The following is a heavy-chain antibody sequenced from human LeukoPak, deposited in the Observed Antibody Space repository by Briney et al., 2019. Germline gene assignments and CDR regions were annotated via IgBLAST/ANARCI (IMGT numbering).Heavy chain of an antibody. J-gene: IGHJ6*03. CDR2: IIPIFGTA. V-gene: IGHV1-69*13. D-gene: IGHD5-18*01. CDR1: GGTFSSYA. Sequence: ASVKVSCKASGGTFSSYAISWVRQAPGQGLEWMGGIIPIFGTANYAQKFQGRVTITADESTSTAYVELSSLRSEDTAVYYCARGGGYSYGSDYYYYMDVWGKGTTVTISS. CDR3: ARGGGYSYGSDYYYYMDV.